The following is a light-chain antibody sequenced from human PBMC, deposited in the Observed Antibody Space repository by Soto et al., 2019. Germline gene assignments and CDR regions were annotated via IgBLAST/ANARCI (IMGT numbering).Light chain of an antibody. J-gene: IGKJ3*01. CDR1: QSISSSY. Sequence: EIVLTQSPGTLSLSPGERATLSCRASQSISSSYLAWYQQKPGQAPRLLIYGASSRSTGIPDRFSGSGSGTDFTLIISRLDPEYFAVYYCQQFRTFGPGTKVDIK. CDR3: QQFRT. CDR2: GAS. V-gene: IGKV3-20*01.